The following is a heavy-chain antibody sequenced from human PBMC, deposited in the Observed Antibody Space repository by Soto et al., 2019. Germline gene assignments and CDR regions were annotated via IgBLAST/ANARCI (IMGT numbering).Heavy chain of an antibody. D-gene: IGHD5-12*01. CDR2: INAGNANT. V-gene: IGHV1-3*01. CDR3: ARRVEEGATPPSDWYFAF. J-gene: IGHJ2*01. Sequence: QVQFVQSGTEVKGPGASVKVSCKASGYIFTNYAIHWVRQAPGQSLEWMGWINAGNANTKYSQKFQGRVTISRDTYAYTXXMELSSLRSEDTAVYYCARRVEEGATPPSDWYFAFWGRGTLVTVSS. CDR1: GYIFTNYA.